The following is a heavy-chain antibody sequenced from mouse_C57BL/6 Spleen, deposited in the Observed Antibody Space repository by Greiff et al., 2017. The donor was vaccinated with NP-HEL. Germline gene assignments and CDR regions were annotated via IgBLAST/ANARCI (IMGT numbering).Heavy chain of an antibody. CDR3: ARDRIYDGYRFAY. V-gene: IGHV1-82*01. J-gene: IGHJ3*01. CDR1: GYAFSSSW. CDR2: IYPGDGDT. Sequence: QVQLKQSGPELVKPGASVKISCKASGYAFSSSWMNWVKQRPGKGLEWIGRIYPGDGDTNYNGKFKGKATLTADKSSSTAYMQLSSLTSEDSAVYFCARDRIYDGYRFAYWGQGTLVTVSA. D-gene: IGHD2-3*01.